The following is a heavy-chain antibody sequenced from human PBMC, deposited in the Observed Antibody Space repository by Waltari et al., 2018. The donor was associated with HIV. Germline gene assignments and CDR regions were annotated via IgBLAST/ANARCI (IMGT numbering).Heavy chain of an antibody. CDR1: GFPFSSYG. J-gene: IGHJ4*02. V-gene: IGHV3-30*18. Sequence: QVPLVDSGGGGVQPGRSLRRSCAAPGFPFSSYGMHWVRQAPGKGLEWVAVISYDGSNKFYTDSVKGRFTISRDNSKNTLYLQMNSLRAEDTAVYYCAKTGYGDYGRDDWGQGTLVTVSS. CDR2: ISYDGSNK. CDR3: AKTGYGDYGRDD. D-gene: IGHD4-17*01.